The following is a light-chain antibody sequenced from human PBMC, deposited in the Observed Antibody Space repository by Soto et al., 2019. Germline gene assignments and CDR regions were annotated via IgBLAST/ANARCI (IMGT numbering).Light chain of an antibody. V-gene: IGLV2-14*01. J-gene: IGLJ1*01. CDR3: SSYISSFSHV. CDR2: DVR. Sequence: QSVLTQPASVSGSPGQSITISCTGTSSDVGNYNYVSGYQQHPGKAPKHMIFDVRDRPSGVSNRFSGSKSGNTAYLTISGLQAEDEDDNYCSSYISSFSHVFGTGTKLTVL. CDR1: SSDVGNYNY.